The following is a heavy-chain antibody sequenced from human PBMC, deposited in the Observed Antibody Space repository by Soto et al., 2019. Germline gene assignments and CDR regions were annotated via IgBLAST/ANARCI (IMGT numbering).Heavy chain of an antibody. CDR1: GFTFSDYY. D-gene: IGHD3-22*01. Sequence: PGGSLRLSCAASGFTFSDYYMSWIRQAPGKGLEWVSYISSSGSTIYYADSVKGRFTISRDNAKNSLYLQMNSLRAEDTAVYYCASLNRITMIVVVPDYWGQGTLVTVSS. CDR3: ASLNRITMIVVVPDY. CDR2: ISSSGSTI. J-gene: IGHJ4*02. V-gene: IGHV3-11*01.